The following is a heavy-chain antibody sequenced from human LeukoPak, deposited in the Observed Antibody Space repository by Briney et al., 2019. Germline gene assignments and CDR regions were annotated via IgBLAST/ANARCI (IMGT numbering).Heavy chain of an antibody. V-gene: IGHV4-31*03. CDR3: ARDREDIVVVPAAIPRYYYYMDV. CDR1: GGSISSGGYY. D-gene: IGHD2-2*02. J-gene: IGHJ6*03. CDR2: IYYTGST. Sequence: SETLSLTCTVSGGSISSGGYYWSWIRQHPGKGLECIGYIYYTGSTYYNPSLKSRVTISVDTSKNQFSLKLSSVTAADTAVYYCARDREDIVVVPAAIPRYYYYMDVWGKGTTVTVSS.